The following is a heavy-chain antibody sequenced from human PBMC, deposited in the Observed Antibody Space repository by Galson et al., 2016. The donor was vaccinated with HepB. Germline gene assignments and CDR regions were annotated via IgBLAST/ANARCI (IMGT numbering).Heavy chain of an antibody. CDR3: ARDFTY. CDR2: IYPSGTT. V-gene: IGHV4-61*02. J-gene: IGHJ4*02. CDR1: GDSSSSGTYY. Sequence: TLSLTCIVSGDSSSSGTYYWSWIRQSAGKGLEWIGRIYPSGTTNYNPSLKSRVTISLDTSNNQFSLNLDSVTAADTAVYYCARDFTYWGPGTLVTVSS.